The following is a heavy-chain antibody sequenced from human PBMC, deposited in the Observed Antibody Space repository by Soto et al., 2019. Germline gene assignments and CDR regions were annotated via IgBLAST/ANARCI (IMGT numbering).Heavy chain of an antibody. CDR1: GFTFSTYW. Sequence: EVQLVESGGGLVQPGGSLRLSCAASGFTFSTYWMGWVRRTPGKGLEWVANIKQDGTEKYYVDSVRGRLTVSRDNAKSSLYLQMNSLRVEDTAVYYCTTSPHRDSERVFVWGQGTTVTVSS. V-gene: IGHV3-7*01. J-gene: IGHJ6*02. CDR2: IKQDGTEK. CDR3: TTSPHRDSERVFV. D-gene: IGHD1-26*01.